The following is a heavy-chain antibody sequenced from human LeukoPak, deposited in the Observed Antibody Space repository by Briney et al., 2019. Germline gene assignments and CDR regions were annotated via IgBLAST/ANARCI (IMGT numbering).Heavy chain of an antibody. Sequence: GGSLRLSCAASGFTFRSYAMNWVRQAPGKGLEWVSSISGSSTDIYYVDSVKGRFTISRDNAKNSVFLQINNLRAEDTAIYYCARRGYHDSSGYDYWGQGTLVTVSS. CDR2: ISGSSTDI. CDR1: GFTFRSYA. J-gene: IGHJ4*02. V-gene: IGHV3-21*06. D-gene: IGHD3-22*01. CDR3: ARRGYHDSSGYDY.